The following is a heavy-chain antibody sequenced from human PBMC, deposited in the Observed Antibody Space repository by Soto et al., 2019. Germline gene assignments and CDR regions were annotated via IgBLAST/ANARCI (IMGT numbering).Heavy chain of an antibody. CDR2: IYYSGST. CDR1: GGSISSGGYY. V-gene: IGHV4-31*03. J-gene: IGHJ5*02. CDR3: ARSARKNWFNP. Sequence: SETLSLTCTVSGGSISSGGYYWSWIRQHPGKGLEWIGYIYYSGSTYYNPSLKSRVTISVDTSKNQFSLKLSSVTAADTAVYYCARSARKNWFNPWGQGTLVTVSS.